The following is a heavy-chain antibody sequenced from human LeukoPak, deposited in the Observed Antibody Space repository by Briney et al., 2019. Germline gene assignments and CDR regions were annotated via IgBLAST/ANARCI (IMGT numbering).Heavy chain of an antibody. CDR1: GGSISSHY. J-gene: IGHJ6*02. Sequence: ETLSLTCTVSGGSISSHYWSWIRQPPGKGLEWVANVDREGSDKNYVDSVKGRFTISRDNAKNSLYLQMNSLRVEDTAVYYCARDGVPGGRDVWGQGTTVTVS. V-gene: IGHV3-7*01. CDR2: VDREGSDK. CDR3: ARDGVPGGRDV. D-gene: IGHD3-16*01.